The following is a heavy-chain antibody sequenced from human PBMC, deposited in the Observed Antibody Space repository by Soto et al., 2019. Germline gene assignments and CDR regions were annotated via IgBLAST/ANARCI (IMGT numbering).Heavy chain of an antibody. D-gene: IGHD2-2*01. J-gene: IGHJ6*01. CDR1: GGTFTSYA. CDR3: AKLVGPAARRSSMDV. V-gene: IGHV1-69*01. CDR2: SIPIFGTA. Sequence: QVQLVQSGAEVKKPGSSVKVSCKASGGTFTSYAVSWVRQSPGQGLEWMGVSIPIFGTANYARKFQGRVTITAHQPTRTAYMELSSLRSEDTAVYSCAKLVGPAARRSSMDVWGQGTTVTLSS.